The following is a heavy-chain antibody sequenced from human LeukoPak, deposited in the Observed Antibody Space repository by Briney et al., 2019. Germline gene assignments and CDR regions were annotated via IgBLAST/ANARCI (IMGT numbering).Heavy chain of an antibody. J-gene: IGHJ4*02. CDR3: AIDDSSPEPIDY. V-gene: IGHV3-11*04. Sequence: SGGSLRLSCAASGFTFSDYYMSWIRQAPGKGLEWVSYISSSGSTIYYADSVKGRFTISRDNAKNSLYLQMNSLRAEDTAVYYCAIDDSSPEPIDYWGQGTLVTVSS. CDR1: GFTFSDYY. CDR2: ISSSGSTI. D-gene: IGHD3-22*01.